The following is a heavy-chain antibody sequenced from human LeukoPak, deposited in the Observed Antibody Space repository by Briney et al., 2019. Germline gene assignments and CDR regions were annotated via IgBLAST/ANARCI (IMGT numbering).Heavy chain of an antibody. Sequence: ASVKVSCEASRYTFTSYDINWVRQATGQGLEWMGWMNPNSGNTGYAQKFQGRVTMTRNTSISTAYMELSSLRSEDTAVYYCARYYFMGPLNYYYYYGMDVWGQGTTVTVSS. V-gene: IGHV1-8*01. CDR2: MNPNSGNT. CDR1: RYTFTSYD. D-gene: IGHD3-10*01. CDR3: ARYYFMGPLNYYYYYGMDV. J-gene: IGHJ6*02.